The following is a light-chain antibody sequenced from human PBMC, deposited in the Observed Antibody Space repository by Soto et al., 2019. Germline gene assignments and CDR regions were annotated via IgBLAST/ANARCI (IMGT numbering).Light chain of an antibody. J-gene: IGKJ2*01. CDR1: QNVXXX. CDR3: QQRTNWPPT. V-gene: IGKV3-11*01. CDR2: DTS. Sequence: EIELTQSPATLSLSPGEKATLSCRASQNVXXXLVWYQQKPGQAPRLLIYDTSNRATGIPARFSGSGSGTDFTLTISGLEPDDFAVYYCQQRTNWPPTFGQGTKLEIK.